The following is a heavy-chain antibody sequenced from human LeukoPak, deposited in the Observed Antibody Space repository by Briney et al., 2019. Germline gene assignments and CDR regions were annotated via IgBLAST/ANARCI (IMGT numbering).Heavy chain of an antibody. Sequence: SSETLSLTCTVSGGSISSYYWSWIRQPPGKGLEWIGYIYYSGSTNYNPSLKSRVTISVDTSKNQFSLKLSSVTAADTAVYYCARGWDVAAAFDYWGQGTLVTVSS. CDR2: IYYSGST. CDR1: GGSISSYY. J-gene: IGHJ4*02. CDR3: ARGWDVAAAFDY. V-gene: IGHV4-59*12. D-gene: IGHD6-13*01.